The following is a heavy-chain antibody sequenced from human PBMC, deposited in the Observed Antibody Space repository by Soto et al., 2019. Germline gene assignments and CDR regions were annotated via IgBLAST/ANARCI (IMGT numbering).Heavy chain of an antibody. V-gene: IGHV1-2*02. CDR2: INPNSGGT. CDR1: GYTFTGYY. CDR3: ARVPPGVTLASSWYYFDY. J-gene: IGHJ4*02. Sequence: ASVKVSCKASGYTFTGYYMHWVRQAPGQGLEWMGWINPNSGGTNYAQKFQGRVTMTRDTSISTAYMELSRLRSDDTAVYYCARVPPGVTLASSWYYFDYWGQGTLVTVS. D-gene: IGHD6-13*01.